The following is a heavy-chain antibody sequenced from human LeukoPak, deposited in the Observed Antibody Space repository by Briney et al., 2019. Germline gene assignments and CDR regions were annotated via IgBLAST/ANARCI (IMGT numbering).Heavy chain of an antibody. CDR1: GGTFSSYA. J-gene: IGHJ5*02. CDR2: IIPIFGTA. D-gene: IGHD3-9*01. CDR3: ARGPLRYFDWLWAPNWFDP. V-gene: IGHV1-69*06. Sequence: ASVKVSCKASGGTFSSYAISWVRQAPGQGLEWMGGIIPIFGTANYAQKFQGRVTITADKSTSTAYMELSSLRSEDTAVYYCARGPLRYFDWLWAPNWFDPWGQGTLVTVSS.